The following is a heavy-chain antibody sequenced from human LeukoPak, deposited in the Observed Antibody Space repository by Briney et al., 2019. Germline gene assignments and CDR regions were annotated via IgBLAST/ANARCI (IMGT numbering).Heavy chain of an antibody. J-gene: IGHJ4*02. Sequence: GGSLRLSCAASGFIFSTYGMHWVRQAPGKGLEWVAVIGADGSNTDYADSVKGRFTISKDNSKNTLYLQMNSLRAEDTAAYYCARSGGGTYFDNWGQGTLVTVSS. CDR3: ARSGGGTYFDN. CDR1: GFIFSTYG. D-gene: IGHD2-15*01. CDR2: IGADGSNT. V-gene: IGHV3-33*01.